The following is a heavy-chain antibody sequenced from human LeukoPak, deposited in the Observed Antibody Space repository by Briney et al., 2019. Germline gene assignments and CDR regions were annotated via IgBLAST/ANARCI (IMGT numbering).Heavy chain of an antibody. CDR3: ARDPAIYYESDYYFDN. Sequence: ASVKVSCRASGYTFTGYYMHCMRQAPGQGLEWMGWVNPSTGGTNYAQKFQGRVTMTRDTSITTAYMELTSLRSDDTAVYYCARDPAIYYESDYYFDNWGQGTLVTVSS. J-gene: IGHJ4*02. CDR1: GYTFTGYY. V-gene: IGHV1-2*02. D-gene: IGHD3-22*01. CDR2: VNPSTGGT.